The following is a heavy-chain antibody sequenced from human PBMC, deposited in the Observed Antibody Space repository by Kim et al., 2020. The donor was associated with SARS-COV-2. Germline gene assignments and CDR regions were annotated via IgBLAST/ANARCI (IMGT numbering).Heavy chain of an antibody. Sequence: ASVKVSCKTSGYTFTTYGLSWVRQAPGQGLEWMGWISTNSGYTKYAQKFQDRVTLTKDTSTSTAYMELRSLISDDTAVYFCERDRDYRFDLWGQGTLVTVSS. CDR1: GYTFTTYG. J-gene: IGHJ4*02. V-gene: IGHV1-18*01. CDR2: ISTNSGYT. D-gene: IGHD3-16*02. CDR3: ERDRDYRFDL.